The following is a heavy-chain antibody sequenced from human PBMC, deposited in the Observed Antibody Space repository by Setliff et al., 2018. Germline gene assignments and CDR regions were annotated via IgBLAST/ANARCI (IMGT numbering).Heavy chain of an antibody. CDR1: GGSISNSNYF. Sequence: SETLSLTCTVSGGSISNSNYFWGWIRQPPGKGLEWIGSVSYTGSAYYNPSLKSRVTISVDTSKNQVSLKLSSVTASDTAVYYCARGRNVAARLLDSWGQGTLVTVSS. CDR2: VSYTGSA. CDR3: ARGRNVAARLLDS. V-gene: IGHV4-39*01. J-gene: IGHJ4*02. D-gene: IGHD6-6*01.